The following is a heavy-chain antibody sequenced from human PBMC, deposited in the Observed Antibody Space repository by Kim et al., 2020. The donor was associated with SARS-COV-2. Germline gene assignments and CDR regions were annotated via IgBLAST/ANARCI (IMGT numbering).Heavy chain of an antibody. CDR3: TRPSRMANFDY. CDR1: GFTFSGSA. J-gene: IGHJ4*02. V-gene: IGHV3-73*01. CDR2: IRSKANSYAT. Sequence: GGSLRLSCAASGFTFSGSAMHWVRQASGKGLEWVGRIRSKANSYATAYAASVKGRFTISRDDSKNTAYLQMNSLKTEDTAVYHCTRPSRMANFDYWGQGTLVTVSS.